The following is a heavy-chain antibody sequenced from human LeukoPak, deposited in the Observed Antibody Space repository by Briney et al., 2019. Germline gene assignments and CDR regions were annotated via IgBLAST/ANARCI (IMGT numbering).Heavy chain of an antibody. V-gene: IGHV1-69*04. D-gene: IGHD1-26*01. CDR2: IIPILGIA. CDR3: ARDGIVGVYY. CDR1: GGTFISYA. J-gene: IGHJ4*02. Sequence: SVKVSCKASGGTFISYAISWVRQAPGQGLEWMGRIIPILGIANYAQKFQGRVTITADKSTSTAYMELSSLRSEDTAVYYCARDGIVGVYYWGQGTLVTVSS.